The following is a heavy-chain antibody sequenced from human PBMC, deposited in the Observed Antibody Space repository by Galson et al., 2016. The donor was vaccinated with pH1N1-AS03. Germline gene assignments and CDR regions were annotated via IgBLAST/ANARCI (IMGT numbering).Heavy chain of an antibody. CDR2: IAATGDT. J-gene: IGHJ6*04. Sequence: SLRLSCAASGFTLSTYDMHWVRQATGKGLEWVSIIAATGDTNYGGSAKGRFTISREDAKNSLYLQMNSLRAEDTAVYYCAVWGYISNTHGMDVWGKGTTVTVSS. V-gene: IGHV3-13*01. CDR3: AVWGYISNTHGMDV. CDR1: GFTLSTYD. D-gene: IGHD5-18*01.